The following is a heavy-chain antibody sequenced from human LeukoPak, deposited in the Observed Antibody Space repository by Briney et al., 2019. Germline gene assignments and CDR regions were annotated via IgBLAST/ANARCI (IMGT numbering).Heavy chain of an antibody. CDR1: GYTFTDYP. CDR2: INPNNGDT. V-gene: IGHV1-2*02. CDR3: VRDFWRGGGHYSDY. D-gene: IGHD3-3*01. J-gene: IGHJ4*02. Sequence: ASVKVSCKASGYTFTDYPIHWVRQAPGQGLECVGFINPNNGDTKFAHKFQGRVSMTRDTSISTAYMELSSLGSDDTAVYFCVRDFWRGGGHYSDYWGQGTLVTASS.